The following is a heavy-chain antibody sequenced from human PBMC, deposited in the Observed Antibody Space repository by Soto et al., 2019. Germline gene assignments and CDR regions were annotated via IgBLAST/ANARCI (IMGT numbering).Heavy chain of an antibody. CDR1: GGSFSGYY. J-gene: IGHJ6*02. D-gene: IGHD2-15*01. V-gene: IGHV4-34*01. CDR2: INHSGST. Sequence: PSETLSLTCAVYGGSFSGYYWSWIRQPPGKGLEWIGEINHSGSTNYNPSLKSRVTISVDTSKNQFSLKLSSVTAADTAVYYCARGRYCSGGSCYWYYYYYGMDVWGQRTTVTVSS. CDR3: ARGRYCSGGSCYWYYYYYGMDV.